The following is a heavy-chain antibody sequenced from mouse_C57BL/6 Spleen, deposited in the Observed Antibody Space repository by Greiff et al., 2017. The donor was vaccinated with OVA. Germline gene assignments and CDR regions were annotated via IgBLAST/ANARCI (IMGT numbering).Heavy chain of an antibody. J-gene: IGHJ2*01. V-gene: IGHV1-50*01. CDR1: GYTFTSYW. CDR3: ARFMGNLLGDY. Sequence: VQLQQPGAELVKPGASVKLSCKASGYTFTSYWMQWVKQRPGQGLERIGEIDPSDSYTNYNQKFQGKATLTVDTSSSTAYMQLSSLTSEDSAVYYCARFMGNLLGDYWGQGTTLTVSS. CDR2: IDPSDSYT. D-gene: IGHD2-1*01.